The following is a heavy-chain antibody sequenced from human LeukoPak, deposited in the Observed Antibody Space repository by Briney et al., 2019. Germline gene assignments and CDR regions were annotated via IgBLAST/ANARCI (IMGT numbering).Heavy chain of an antibody. J-gene: IGHJ4*02. CDR2: ISYSGST. V-gene: IGHV4-59*08. Sequence: PSETLSLTCTVSASSISPYYWSWIRQPPGKGLEWIGYISYSGSTDYNPSLESRVTISVDTSKNQFSLKLSSVTAADTAVYYCARHSESGAFITMLIDHWGRGTLVTVSS. CDR3: ARHSESGAFITMLIDH. D-gene: IGHD3-10*02. CDR1: ASSISPYY.